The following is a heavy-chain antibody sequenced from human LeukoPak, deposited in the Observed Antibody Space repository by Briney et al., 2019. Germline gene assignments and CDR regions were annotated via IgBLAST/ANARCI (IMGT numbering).Heavy chain of an antibody. D-gene: IGHD4-17*01. J-gene: IGHJ4*02. CDR2: INHSGST. CDR1: GGSSSGYY. V-gene: IGHV4-34*01. Sequence: SETLSLTCAVYGGSSSGYYWSWIRQPPGKGLEWIGEINHSGSTNYNPSLKSRVTISVDTSKNQFSLKLSSVTAADTAVYYCARGARLRGHVFGYWGQGTLVTVSS. CDR3: ARGARLRGHVFGY.